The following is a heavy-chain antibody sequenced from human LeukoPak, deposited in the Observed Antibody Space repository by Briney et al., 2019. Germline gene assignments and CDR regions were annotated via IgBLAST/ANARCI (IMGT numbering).Heavy chain of an antibody. CDR1: GFTFSNYW. V-gene: IGHV3-7*01. Sequence: GGSLRLSCVASGFTFSNYWMTWVRQAPGKGLEWVANIKTDGSLVYYVDSVKGRFTISRDNAKNSLYLQMNSLRAEDTAVYYCAKGSKGVVFTRDHYMDVWGKGTTVTISS. J-gene: IGHJ6*03. D-gene: IGHD3-3*01. CDR3: AKGSKGVVFTRDHYMDV. CDR2: IKTDGSLV.